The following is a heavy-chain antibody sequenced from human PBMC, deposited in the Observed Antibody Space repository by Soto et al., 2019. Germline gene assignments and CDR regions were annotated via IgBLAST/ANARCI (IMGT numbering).Heavy chain of an antibody. CDR3: ARDLGETAAGPFDY. CDR2: ISSSSSYI. J-gene: IGHJ4*02. CDR1: GFTFSSYS. V-gene: IGHV3-21*01. D-gene: IGHD6-13*01. Sequence: PGGSLRLSCAASGFTFSSYSMNWVRQAPGKGLEWVSSISSSSSYIYYADSVKGRFTISRDNAKNSLYLQMNSLRAEDTAVYYCARDLGETAAGPFDYWGQGTLVTVSS.